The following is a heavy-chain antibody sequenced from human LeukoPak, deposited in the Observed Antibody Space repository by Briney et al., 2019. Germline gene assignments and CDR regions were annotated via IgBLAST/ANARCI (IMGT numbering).Heavy chain of an antibody. D-gene: IGHD3-22*01. Sequence: PSETLSLTCTVSGGSISSGSYYWSWIRQPAGKGLEWIGRIYTSGSTNYNPSLKSRVTISVDTSKNQFSLKLSSVTAADAAVYYCASMSGYYVPYHYYMDVWGKGTTVTVAS. J-gene: IGHJ6*03. V-gene: IGHV4-61*02. CDR2: IYTSGST. CDR1: GGSISSGSYY. CDR3: ASMSGYYVPYHYYMDV.